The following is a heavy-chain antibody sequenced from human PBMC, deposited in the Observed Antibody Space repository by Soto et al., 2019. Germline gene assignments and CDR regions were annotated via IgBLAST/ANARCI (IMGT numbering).Heavy chain of an antibody. CDR1: GYTFTSYG. CDR3: ARDRFSRAPSSWFYS. V-gene: IGHV1-18*01. Sequence: ASVKVSCKASGYTFTSYGISWVRQAPGQGIEWMGWISAYNGNTNYAQKLQGRVTMTTDTSTSTAYMELRSLRSDDTAVYYCARDRFSRAPSSWFYSCGQGTLVTVS. J-gene: IGHJ5*01. D-gene: IGHD3-10*01. CDR2: ISAYNGNT.